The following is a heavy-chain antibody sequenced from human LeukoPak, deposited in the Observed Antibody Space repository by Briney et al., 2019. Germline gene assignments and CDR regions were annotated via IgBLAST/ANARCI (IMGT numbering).Heavy chain of an antibody. CDR1: SDFFSSVTDY. J-gene: IGHJ4*02. Sequence: SETLSLTCTVSSDFFSSVTDYWAWIRQPPGKGLEWIASGDYSGSTYYNPSLKSRVTISVDTSKNQFSLKLSSVTAADTAVYYCALLYNWNLGYYFDYWGQGTLVTVSS. CDR3: ALLYNWNLGYYFDY. CDR2: GDYSGST. V-gene: IGHV4-39*01. D-gene: IGHD1-20*01.